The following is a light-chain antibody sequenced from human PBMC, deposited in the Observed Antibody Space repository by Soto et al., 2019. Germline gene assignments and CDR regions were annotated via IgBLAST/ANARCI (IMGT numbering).Light chain of an antibody. Sequence: QSALTQPASVSGSPGQSIAISCTGTTSDVGGYDYVSWYQQHPGKVPKLLIHEVSNRPSGVSNRFSDSKSGNTASLTISGLQAEDEADYYCLSKTSTISYVFGTGTKVTVL. CDR2: EVS. J-gene: IGLJ1*01. V-gene: IGLV2-14*01. CDR3: LSKTSTISYV. CDR1: TSDVGGYDY.